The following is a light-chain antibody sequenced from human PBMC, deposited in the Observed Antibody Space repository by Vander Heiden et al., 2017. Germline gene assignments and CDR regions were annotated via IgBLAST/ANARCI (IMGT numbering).Light chain of an antibody. CDR2: KAS. Sequence: DIQMTQSPSTLSASVGDRVTITCRASQTFSNYLAWYQQKPGNAPKLLIYKASTLESGVPSRFSGRGSGTEFTLTISSLQPDDFATYYCQQYNAYPWTFGQETRVEI. J-gene: IGKJ1*01. CDR3: QQYNAYPWT. CDR1: QTFSNY. V-gene: IGKV1-5*03.